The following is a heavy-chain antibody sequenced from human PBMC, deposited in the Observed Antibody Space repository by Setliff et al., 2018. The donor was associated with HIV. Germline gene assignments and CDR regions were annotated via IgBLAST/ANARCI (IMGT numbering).Heavy chain of an antibody. CDR3: ARELRYSIMGANGHYFDY. D-gene: IGHD1-26*01. V-gene: IGHV4-4*02. CDR2: IYNSGRT. Sequence: PSETLSLTCAVSGGSTRSSNWWSWVRQPPGKGLEWIGEIYNSGRTNYNPSLKSRVTISVDNSKNQFSLNLSSVTAADTAVYYCARELRYSIMGANGHYFDYWGQGIMVTVSS. J-gene: IGHJ4*02. CDR1: GGSTRSSNW.